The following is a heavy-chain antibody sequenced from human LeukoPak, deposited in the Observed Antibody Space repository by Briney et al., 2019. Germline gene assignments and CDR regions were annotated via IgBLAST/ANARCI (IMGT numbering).Heavy chain of an antibody. J-gene: IGHJ4*02. D-gene: IGHD3-10*01. Sequence: AAVKVSCKASGYTFSGSGWYLSWLRQAPGQGLECLGWIYPNNGATSYAQKFQGRVAMTRYTSVSTAYMELSRLRPGDTAVYFCARDGPAQMVEFDNWGQGTLVTVSS. V-gene: IGHV1-2*02. CDR2: IYPNNGAT. CDR3: ARDGPAQMVEFDN. CDR1: GYTFSGSGWY.